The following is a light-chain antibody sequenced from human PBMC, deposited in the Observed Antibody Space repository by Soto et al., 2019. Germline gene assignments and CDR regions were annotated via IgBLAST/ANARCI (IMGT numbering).Light chain of an antibody. V-gene: IGKV1-5*01. J-gene: IGKJ1*01. CDR1: QSISSW. CDR3: QQYNSYRT. Sequence: DIQMTQSPSTLSASVGDRVTITCRARQSISSWLAWYQQKPGKAPKLLIYDASTLESGVPSGFSGSGSGTEFTLTISSLQPDDFATYYCQQYNSYRTFGQGTKVEIK. CDR2: DAS.